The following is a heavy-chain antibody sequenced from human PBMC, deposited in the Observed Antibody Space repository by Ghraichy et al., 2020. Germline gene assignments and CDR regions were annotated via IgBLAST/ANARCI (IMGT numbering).Heavy chain of an antibody. V-gene: IGHV4-4*02. CDR3: ACLIAAAGTPDYYYYGMDV. CDR1: GGSISSSNW. Sequence: SETLSLTCAVSGGSISSSNWWSWVRQPPGKGLEWIGEIYHSGSTNYNPSLKSRVTISVDKSKNQFSLKLSSVTAADTVVYYCACLIAAAGTPDYYYYGMDVWGQGTTVTVSS. J-gene: IGHJ6*02. CDR2: IYHSGST. D-gene: IGHD6-13*01.